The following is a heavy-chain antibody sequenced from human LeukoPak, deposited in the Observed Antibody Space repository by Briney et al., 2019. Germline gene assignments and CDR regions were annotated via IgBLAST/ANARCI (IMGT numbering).Heavy chain of an antibody. V-gene: IGHV3-7*03. CDR3: ATHWLGR. J-gene: IGHJ5*02. Sequence: PGGSLRLSCTASGFSLSGYWMSWVRQAPGNGPEWLANIKEDGRRRYYSESVRGRFTISRDNSENSPYLQMNSLGAEDTAGYYCATHWLGRWGQGTLVTVSS. CDR1: GFSLSGYW. CDR2: IKEDGRRR.